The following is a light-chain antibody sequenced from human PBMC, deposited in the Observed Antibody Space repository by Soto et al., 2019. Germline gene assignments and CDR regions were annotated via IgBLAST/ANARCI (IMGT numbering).Light chain of an antibody. CDR1: SSDVGGYNY. Sequence: QSVLTQPASVSGSPGQSITISFTGTSSDVGGYNYVSWYQQHPGKAPELMISDVSNRPSGVSNRFSGPKSGNTASLTISGLQAEDEADYYCSSYTSSSTYVFGTGTKVTVL. V-gene: IGLV2-14*01. J-gene: IGLJ1*01. CDR3: SSYTSSSTYV. CDR2: DVS.